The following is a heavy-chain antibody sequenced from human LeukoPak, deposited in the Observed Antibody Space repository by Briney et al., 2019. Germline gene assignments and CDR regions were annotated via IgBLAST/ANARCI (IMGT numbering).Heavy chain of an antibody. V-gene: IGHV3-15*01. CDR3: ARDRVRGVYRAFDI. CDR1: GFTFSNAW. J-gene: IGHJ3*02. D-gene: IGHD3-10*01. Sequence: GGSLRLSCAASGFTFSNAWMSWVRQAPGKGLEWVGRIKSKTDGGTTDYAAPVKGRFTISRDDSKNTLYLQMNSLKTEDTAVYYCARDRVRGVYRAFDIWGQGTMVTVSS. CDR2: IKSKTDGGTT.